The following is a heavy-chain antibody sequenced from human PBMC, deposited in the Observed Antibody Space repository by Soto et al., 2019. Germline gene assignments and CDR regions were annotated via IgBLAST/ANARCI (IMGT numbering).Heavy chain of an antibody. CDR3: ARDSIKTLYCSGGSCYPKNNWFDP. D-gene: IGHD2-15*01. CDR2: FDPEDGET. V-gene: IGHV1-24*01. CDR1: GGTFSSYT. J-gene: IGHJ5*02. Sequence: GASVKVSCKASGGTFSSYTISWVRQAPGQGLEWMGGFDPEDGETIYAQKFQGRVTMTEDTSTDTAYMELSSLRSDDTAVYYCARDSIKTLYCSGGSCYPKNNWFDPWGQGTLVTVSS.